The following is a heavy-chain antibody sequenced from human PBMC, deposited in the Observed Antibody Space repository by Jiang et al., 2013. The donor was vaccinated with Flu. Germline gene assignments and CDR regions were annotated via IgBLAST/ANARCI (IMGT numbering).Heavy chain of an antibody. CDR1: GGSISGYY. V-gene: IGHV4-59*08. J-gene: IGHJ4*02. CDR3: ARLYCSGGSCLENY. CDR2: SYYSGST. D-gene: IGHD2-15*01. Sequence: PGLVKPSETLSLTCTVSGGSISGYYWSRIRQPPGKGLEWIGYSYYSGSTSYNPSLKSRVTISVDTSKNQFSLKLTSVTAADTAVYYCARLYCSGGSCLENYWGQGTLVTVSS.